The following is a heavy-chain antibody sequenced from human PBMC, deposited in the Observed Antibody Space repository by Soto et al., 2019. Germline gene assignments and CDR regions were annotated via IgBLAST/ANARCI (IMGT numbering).Heavy chain of an antibody. CDR1: GGTFSSYT. J-gene: IGHJ4*02. V-gene: IGHV1-69*02. CDR2: IIPILGIA. D-gene: IGHD6-6*01. CDR3: ASDATSSTAAPC. Sequence: ASVKVSCKASGGTFSSYTISWVRQAPGQGLEWMGRIIPILGIANYAQKFQGRVTITADKFTSTAYMELSSLRSEDTAVYYCASDATSSTAAPCWGQGTLVTVSS.